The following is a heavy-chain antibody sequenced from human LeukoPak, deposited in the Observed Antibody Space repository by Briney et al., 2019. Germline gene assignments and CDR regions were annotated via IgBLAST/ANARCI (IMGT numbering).Heavy chain of an antibody. J-gene: IGHJ4*02. CDR2: ISSDGGTT. D-gene: IGHD4-17*01. CDR3: VKGRGVLTTVTSHYFDY. V-gene: IGHV3-64D*09. CDR1: GFTFSYYA. Sequence: GGSLRLSCSAPGFTFSYYAMHWVRQAPGKGLGYVSAISSDGGTTYYADSVKGRFTFSRDNSKNTLYLRMSSLRAEDTAVYYCVKGRGVLTTVTSHYFDYWGRGTLVTVSS.